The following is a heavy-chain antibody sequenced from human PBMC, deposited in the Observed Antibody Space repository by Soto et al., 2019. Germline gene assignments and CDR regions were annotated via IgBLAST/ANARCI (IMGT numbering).Heavy chain of an antibody. CDR1: GGTFSSYA. D-gene: IGHD3-22*01. V-gene: IGHV1-69*13. J-gene: IGHJ4*02. Sequence: EASVKVSCKASGGTFSSYAISWVRQAPGQGLEWMGGIIPIFGTANYAQKFQGRVTITADESTSTAYMELSSLRSEDTAVYYCAREYRYYYDSSGYYHPTPFDYWGQGTLVTV. CDR2: IIPIFGTA. CDR3: AREYRYYYDSSGYYHPTPFDY.